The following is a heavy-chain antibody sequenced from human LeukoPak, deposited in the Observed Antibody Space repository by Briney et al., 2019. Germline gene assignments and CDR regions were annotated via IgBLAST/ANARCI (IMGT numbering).Heavy chain of an antibody. V-gene: IGHV1-69*05. D-gene: IGHD3-22*01. CDR1: GGTFSYCT. CDR3: AREPVPRSRGLQY. J-gene: IGHJ4*02. Sequence: GASVKVSCKASGGTFSYCTISWVRQAPGQGLEWMGRIIPIFGTADYAQKFQGRVTMTTDESTSTAYMELSSLRSEDTAVYYCAREPVPRSRGLQYWGQGTLVTVSS. CDR2: IIPIFGTA.